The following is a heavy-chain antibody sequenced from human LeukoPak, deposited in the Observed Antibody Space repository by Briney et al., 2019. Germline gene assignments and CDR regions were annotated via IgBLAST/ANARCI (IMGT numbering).Heavy chain of an antibody. D-gene: IGHD6-13*01. Sequence: GGSLRLSCAASGFPFSSYAMSWVRQASGKGLEWVSAISGSGGSTYYADSVKGRFTISRDNSKNTLYLQMNSLRAEDTAVYYCAKVGSLRSYSLDYWGQGTLVAVSS. CDR1: GFPFSSYA. CDR2: ISGSGGST. J-gene: IGHJ4*02. CDR3: AKVGSLRSYSLDY. V-gene: IGHV3-23*01.